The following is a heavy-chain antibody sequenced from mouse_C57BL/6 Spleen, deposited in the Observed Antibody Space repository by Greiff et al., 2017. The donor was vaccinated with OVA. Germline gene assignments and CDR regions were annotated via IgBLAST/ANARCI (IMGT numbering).Heavy chain of an antibody. CDR1: GYTFTSYW. D-gene: IGHD3-1*01. V-gene: IGHV1-52*01. CDR2: IDPSDSET. Sequence: HVQLQPPWAELVRPGSSVKLSCKASGYTFTSYWMHWVKQRPIQGLEWIGNIDPSDSETHYNQKFKDKATLTVDKSSSTAYMQLSSLTSEDSAVYYCARERRADGFAYWGQGTLVTVSA. CDR3: ARERRADGFAY. J-gene: IGHJ3*01.